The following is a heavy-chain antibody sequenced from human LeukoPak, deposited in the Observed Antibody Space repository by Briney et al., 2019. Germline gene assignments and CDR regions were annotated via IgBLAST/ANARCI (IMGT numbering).Heavy chain of an antibody. V-gene: IGHV4-4*02. D-gene: IGHD3-10*01. CDR2: IHDGGST. CDR3: AFHHYDNSFDP. Sequence: PSETLSLTCAVSGDSISNINWWWSWVRQPPGKGLEWIGEIHDGGSTTYHPSLKSRVTISVDTSKNQFSLMVKSVTAADTAVYYCAFHHYDNSFDPWGQGTQVAVSS. CDR1: GDSISNINW. J-gene: IGHJ5*02.